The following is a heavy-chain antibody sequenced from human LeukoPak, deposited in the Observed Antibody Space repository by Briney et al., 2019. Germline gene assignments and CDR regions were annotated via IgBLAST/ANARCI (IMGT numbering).Heavy chain of an antibody. CDR2: INPNRGGT. CDR1: GYTFTGYY. Sequence: ASVKVSCKASGYTFTGYYMHWVRQAPGQGLEWMGWINPNRGGTNYAQKFQGRVTMTRDTSISTAYMELSRLRSDDTAVYYCARVSCSGGSCYLPLNWFDPWGQGTLVTVSS. CDR3: ARVSCSGGSCYLPLNWFDP. J-gene: IGHJ5*02. D-gene: IGHD2-15*01. V-gene: IGHV1-2*02.